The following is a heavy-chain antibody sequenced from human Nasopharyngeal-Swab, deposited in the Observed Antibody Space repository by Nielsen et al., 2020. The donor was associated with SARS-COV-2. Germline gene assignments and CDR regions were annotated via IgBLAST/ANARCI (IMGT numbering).Heavy chain of an antibody. D-gene: IGHD1-20*01. CDR1: GFSFANYW. Sequence: GESLKISCGASGFSFANYWMTWVRQTPGRGLEWVAHIKPDGSEKYYLDSVKGRFTVSRDNAKNSLYLQMNSLRAEDTAVYYCATLREARYNWNPSPDYWGQGTLVTVSS. CDR3: ATLREARYNWNPSPDY. CDR2: IKPDGSEK. J-gene: IGHJ4*02. V-gene: IGHV3-7*02.